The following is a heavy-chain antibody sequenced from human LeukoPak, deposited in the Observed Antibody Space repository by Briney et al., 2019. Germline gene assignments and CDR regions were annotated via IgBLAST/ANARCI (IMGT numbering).Heavy chain of an antibody. D-gene: IGHD6-6*01. CDR1: GYSIGSGYY. CDR3: ARASIAARGFDY. V-gene: IGHV4-4*07. Sequence: PSETLSLTCTVSGYSIGSGYYWSWIRPPAGKGLEWIGRIYTSGSTNYNPSLKSRVTMSVDTSKNQFSLKLSSVTAADTAVYYCARASIAARGFDYWGQGTLVTVSS. CDR2: IYTSGST. J-gene: IGHJ4*02.